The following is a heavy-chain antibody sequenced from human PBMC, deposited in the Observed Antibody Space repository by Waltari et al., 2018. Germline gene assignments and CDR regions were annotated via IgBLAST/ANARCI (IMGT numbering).Heavy chain of an antibody. CDR2: IYYSGST. Sequence: QVQLQESGPGLVKPSETLSLTCTVSGGSISSHYWSWIRQPPGKGLEWIGYIYYSGSTNYTPSLTSRVTISVDTSKNQFSLKLSSVTAADTAVYYCARHHVGEIQLWYDYWGQGTLVTVSS. CDR3: ARHHVGEIQLWYDY. J-gene: IGHJ4*02. V-gene: IGHV4-59*11. D-gene: IGHD5-18*01. CDR1: GGSISSHY.